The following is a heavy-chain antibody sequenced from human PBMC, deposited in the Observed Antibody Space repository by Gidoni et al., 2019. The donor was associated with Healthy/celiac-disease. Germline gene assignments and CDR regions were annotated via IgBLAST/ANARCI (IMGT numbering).Heavy chain of an antibody. J-gene: IGHJ3*02. V-gene: IGHV4-31*03. Sequence: QVPLPESGPGLVKPSQTLSLPRTVSGCPIRSGGYLWSWIRQHPGKGLEWIGYIYYSGSTYYNPSLKSRVTISVDTSKNQFSLKLSSVTAADTAVYYCARDTGRPRLTPMIVDDAFDIWGQGTMVTVSS. CDR3: ARDTGRPRLTPMIVDDAFDI. CDR1: GCPIRSGGYL. D-gene: IGHD3-22*01. CDR2: IYYSGST.